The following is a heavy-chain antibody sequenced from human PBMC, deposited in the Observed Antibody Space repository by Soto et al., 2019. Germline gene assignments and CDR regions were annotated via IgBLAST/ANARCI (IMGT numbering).Heavy chain of an antibody. CDR1: GYTFTSYG. Sequence: ASVKVSCKASGYTFTSYGISWVRQAPGQGLEWMGWISAYNGNTNYAQKLQGRVTMTTDTYTSTAYMELGSLRSDATAVYYCARRRDGYNSDSDYWGQGTLVTVS. V-gene: IGHV1-18*01. CDR2: ISAYNGNT. CDR3: ARRRDGYNSDSDY. J-gene: IGHJ4*02. D-gene: IGHD5-12*01.